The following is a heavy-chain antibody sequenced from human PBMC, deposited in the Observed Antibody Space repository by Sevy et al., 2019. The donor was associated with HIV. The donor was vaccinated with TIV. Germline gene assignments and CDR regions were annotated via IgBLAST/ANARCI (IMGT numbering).Heavy chain of an antibody. D-gene: IGHD6-13*01. Sequence: GGSLRLSCAASGFTFSDYYMSWIRQAPGKGLEWVSYISSSGSTIYYADSVKGRFTIFRDKAKNSLYLQMISLRAEDTAVYYCARDNREAAGARIKYYYYYGMDVWGQGPTVTVSS. CDR3: ARDNREAAGARIKYYYYYGMDV. V-gene: IGHV3-11*01. CDR2: ISSSGSTI. CDR1: GFTFSDYY. J-gene: IGHJ6*02.